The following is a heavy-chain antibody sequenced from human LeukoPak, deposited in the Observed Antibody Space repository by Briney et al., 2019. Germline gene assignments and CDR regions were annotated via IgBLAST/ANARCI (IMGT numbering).Heavy chain of an antibody. Sequence: SETLSLTCAVYGGSFSGYYWSWIRQPPGKGLEWIGSIYYSGSTYYNPSLKSRVTISVDTSKNQFSLKLSSVTAADTAVYYCARVGGYDSSGYADYWGQGTLVTVSS. V-gene: IGHV4-34*01. CDR3: ARVGGYDSSGYADY. J-gene: IGHJ4*02. D-gene: IGHD3-22*01. CDR2: IYYSGST. CDR1: GGSFSGYY.